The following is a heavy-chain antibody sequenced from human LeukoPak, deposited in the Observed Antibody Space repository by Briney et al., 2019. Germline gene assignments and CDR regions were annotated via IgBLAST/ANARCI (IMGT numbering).Heavy chain of an antibody. CDR1: GFTFSNAW. V-gene: IGHV3-15*01. J-gene: IGHJ4*02. D-gene: IGHD3-16*02. CDR3: TTSDYVWGSYPYYFDY. CDR2: IKSKTDGGTT. Sequence: GGSLRLSCAASGFTFSNAWMSWVRQAPGKGLEWVGRIKSKTDGGTTDYAAPVKGRFTISRGDSKNTLYLQMNSLKTEDTAVYYCTTSDYVWGSYPYYFDYWGQGTLVTVSS.